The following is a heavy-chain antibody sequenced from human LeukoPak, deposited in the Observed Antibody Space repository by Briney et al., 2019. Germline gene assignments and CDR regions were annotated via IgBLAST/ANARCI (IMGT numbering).Heavy chain of an antibody. CDR3: AREEASDWYFDL. CDR1: GFTFSSYW. J-gene: IGHJ2*01. D-gene: IGHD3-3*01. V-gene: IGHV3-74*01. CDR2: INSDGSST. Sequence: PGGSLRLACAASGFTFSSYWMDWVRQAPGKGLVWVLRINSDGSSTTYADSVKVPFTISRANTKTTLYLQMNSLGAEDTAVYYGAREEASDWYFDLWGRGTLVTVSS.